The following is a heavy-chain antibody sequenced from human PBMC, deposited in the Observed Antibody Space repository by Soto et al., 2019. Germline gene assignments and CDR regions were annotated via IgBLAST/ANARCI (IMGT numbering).Heavy chain of an antibody. CDR2: INPNNGNT. Sequence: GASVKVSCKASGYTFTSYAMHWVRQAPGQRLEWMGWINPNNGNTNYAQKFQDWVTVTRDTSISTVYMELSRLKSDDTAVYYCARENIFGVVREYYFDYWGQGTLVTVSS. V-gene: IGHV1-2*04. CDR3: ARENIFGVVREYYFDY. J-gene: IGHJ4*02. CDR1: GYTFTSYA. D-gene: IGHD3-3*01.